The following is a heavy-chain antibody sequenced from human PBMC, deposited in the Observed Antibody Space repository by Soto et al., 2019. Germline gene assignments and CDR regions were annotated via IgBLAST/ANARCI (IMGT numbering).Heavy chain of an antibody. CDR1: GFFFTTYA. CDR3: AKDAVMVSSSYNYFDY. D-gene: IGHD6-13*01. CDR2: ISGSGGAT. V-gene: IGHV3-23*01. Sequence: GGSLRLSCAASGFFFTTYAMNWVRQAPGKGLEWISGISGSGGATSYADSVKGRFTISRDNSKNTLYLNMDSLRADDTAVYFCAKDAVMVSSSYNYFDYWGQGTLVTVSS. J-gene: IGHJ4*02.